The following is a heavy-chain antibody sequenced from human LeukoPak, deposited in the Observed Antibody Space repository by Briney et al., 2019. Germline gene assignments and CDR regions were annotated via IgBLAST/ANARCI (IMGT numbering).Heavy chain of an antibody. Sequence: GGSLRLSCAVSGFTFSSDAMRWVRHAPGKGLEWVSAICSSGGSTYYADSVRGRFIISRDSSKNTLYLQMNSLRAEDTAVYYCAKDFSLYDYVWGSYRALDYWGQGTLVTVSS. D-gene: IGHD3-16*02. CDR3: AKDFSLYDYVWGSYRALDY. V-gene: IGHV3-23*01. CDR2: ICSSGGST. J-gene: IGHJ4*02. CDR1: GFTFSSDA.